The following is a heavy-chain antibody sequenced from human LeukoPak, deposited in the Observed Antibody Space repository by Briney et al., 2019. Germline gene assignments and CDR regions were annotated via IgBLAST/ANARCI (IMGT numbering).Heavy chain of an antibody. V-gene: IGHV3-7*01. J-gene: IGHJ3*02. CDR2: IKQDGIEK. Sequence: PGGSLRLSCAASGFTLSNHWMIWVRQAPGKGLECVANIKQDGIEKYYLDSVKGRFTISRDNAKNSVYLQMNSLRVEDTAVYYCARDMGSSGWYRFPDDAFDIWGQGTMVTVSS. CDR1: GFTLSNHW. CDR3: ARDMGSSGWYRFPDDAFDI. D-gene: IGHD6-19*01.